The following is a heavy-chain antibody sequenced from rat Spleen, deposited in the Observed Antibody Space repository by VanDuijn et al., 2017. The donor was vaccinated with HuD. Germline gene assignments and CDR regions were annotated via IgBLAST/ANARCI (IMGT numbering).Heavy chain of an antibody. CDR2: MWSGGST. J-gene: IGHJ1*01. CDR1: GFSLTDYS. V-gene: IGHV2S63*01. D-gene: IGHD1-1*01. Sequence: TCTVSGFSLTDYSVHWVRQPPGKGLEWMGVMWSGGSTAYNSALKSRLSISRDTSKSQVFLKMNSLQTEDTAIYYCTRDYYSGESYWYFDFWGPGTMVTVSS. CDR3: TRDYYSGESYWYFDF.